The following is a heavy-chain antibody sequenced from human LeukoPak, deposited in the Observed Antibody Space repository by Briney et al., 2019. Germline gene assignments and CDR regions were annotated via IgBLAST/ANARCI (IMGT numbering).Heavy chain of an antibody. CDR2: INPNSGGT. CDR3: AKIWGKDYYYYMDV. D-gene: IGHD7-27*01. V-gene: IGHV1-2*06. Sequence: ASVKVSXKASGYTFTGYYIHWMRQAPGQGLEWMGRINPNSGGTNYAQKFQGRVTMTRDTSISTAYMELSRLRSDDTAVYYCAKIWGKDYYYYMDVWGKGTTVTVSS. J-gene: IGHJ6*03. CDR1: GYTFTGYY.